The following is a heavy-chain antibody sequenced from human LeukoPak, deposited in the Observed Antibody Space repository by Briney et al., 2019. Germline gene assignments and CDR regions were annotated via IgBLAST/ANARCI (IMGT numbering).Heavy chain of an antibody. J-gene: IGHJ4*02. CDR2: ISGSGATT. CDR1: GFTFSNHD. CDR3: ARFRTWGDKAFDY. V-gene: IGHV3-23*01. Sequence: GGSLRLSCAASGFTFSNHDMNWVRQAPGKGLEWVSIISGSGATTFYTDSVKGRFTISRDNSKNTVFLQMNSLRAEDTAVYYCARFRTWGDKAFDYWGQGTLVTVSS. D-gene: IGHD2-21*02.